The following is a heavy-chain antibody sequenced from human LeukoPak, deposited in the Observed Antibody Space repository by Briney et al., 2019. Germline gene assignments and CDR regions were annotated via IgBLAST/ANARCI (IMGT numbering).Heavy chain of an antibody. CDR1: GFTFSSYE. J-gene: IGHJ4*02. CDR2: ISSSGSTI. V-gene: IGHV3-48*03. CDR3: ARDGYGAFDY. D-gene: IGHD4-17*01. Sequence: PGGSLRLSCAASGFTFSSYEINWVRQAPGKGLEWVSYISSSGSTIYYADSVKGRFTMSRDNAKNSLYLQMNSLRAEDTAVYYCARDGYGAFDYWGQGTLVTVSS.